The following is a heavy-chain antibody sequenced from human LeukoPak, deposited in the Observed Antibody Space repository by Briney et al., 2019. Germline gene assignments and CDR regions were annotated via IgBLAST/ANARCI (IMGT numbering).Heavy chain of an antibody. CDR1: GFTFSSSA. CDR3: AKAKTSSYWYFDL. J-gene: IGHJ2*01. V-gene: IGHV3-23*01. CDR2: ISASGGST. D-gene: IGHD2-2*01. Sequence: GGSLRLSCAASGFTFSSSAMSWVRQVPGKGLEWVSGISASGGSTYYADSVRGRFTISRDNSKNTLYVQMNSLRDEDTAVCYCAKAKTSSYWYFDLWGRGTLVTVSS.